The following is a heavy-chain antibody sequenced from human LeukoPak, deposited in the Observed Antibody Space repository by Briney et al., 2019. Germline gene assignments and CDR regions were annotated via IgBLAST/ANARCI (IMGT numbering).Heavy chain of an antibody. CDR3: ATLKRGGYYGSGSYYPVAFDY. D-gene: IGHD3-10*01. Sequence: SETLSLTCAVYGGSFSGYYWSWIRQPPGKGLEWIGEINHSGSTNYNPSLKSRVTISVDTSKNQFSLKLSSVTAADTAVYYCATLKRGGYYGSGSYYPVAFDYWGQGTLVTVSS. CDR2: INHSGST. J-gene: IGHJ4*02. V-gene: IGHV4-34*01. CDR1: GGSFSGYY.